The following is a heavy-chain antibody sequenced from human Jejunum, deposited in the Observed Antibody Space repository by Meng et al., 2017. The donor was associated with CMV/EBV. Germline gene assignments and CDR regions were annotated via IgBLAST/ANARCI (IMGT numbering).Heavy chain of an antibody. CDR2: VHHDGSSA. CDR3: SKNFGRADD. J-gene: IGHJ4*02. D-gene: IGHD3-10*01. V-gene: IGHV3-74*01. Sequence: SLTCVASGCTFSTDWMNWVSKTTGKGLVWVARVHHDGSSANYADSLKGRFTISRDNAKNTVYLQMSSLTVEDTGHYYCSKNFGRADDWGQGTLVTVSS. CDR1: GCTFSTDW.